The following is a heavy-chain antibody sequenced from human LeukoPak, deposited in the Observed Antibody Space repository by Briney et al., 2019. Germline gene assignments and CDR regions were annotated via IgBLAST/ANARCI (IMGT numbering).Heavy chain of an antibody. Sequence: GASVKVSCKASGYTFAGYYMHWVRQAPGQGLEWMGWINPNSGGTNYAQKFQGRVTMTRDTSISTAYMELSRLRSDDTAVYYCASVEGAPPKPSFTMDVWGKGTTVTVSS. CDR2: INPNSGGT. V-gene: IGHV1-2*02. CDR3: ASVEGAPPKPSFTMDV. J-gene: IGHJ6*04. D-gene: IGHD1-26*01. CDR1: GYTFAGYY.